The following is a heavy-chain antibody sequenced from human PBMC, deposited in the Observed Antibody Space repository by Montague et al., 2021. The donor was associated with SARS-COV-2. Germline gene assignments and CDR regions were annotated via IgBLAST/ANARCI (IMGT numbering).Heavy chain of an antibody. CDR1: GFSLSTSGMC. Sequence: PALVKPTQTLTLTCTFSGFSLSTSGMCVSWIRQPPGKALEWLARIDWDDDKYYNTSLKTRLTISKDTSKNQVVPTMTNMDPVDTATYYCARDYIAAAGIYYYYYGMDVWGQGTTVTVSS. V-gene: IGHV2-70*11. D-gene: IGHD6-13*01. CDR3: ARDYIAAAGIYYYYYGMDV. J-gene: IGHJ6*02. CDR2: IDWDDDK.